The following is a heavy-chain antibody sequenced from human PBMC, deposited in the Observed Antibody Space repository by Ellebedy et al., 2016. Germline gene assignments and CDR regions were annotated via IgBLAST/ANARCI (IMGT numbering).Heavy chain of an antibody. D-gene: IGHD4-17*01. CDR1: GFTFTSYS. V-gene: IGHV3-23*01. CDR2: ISRIDDST. J-gene: IGHJ4*02. Sequence: GESLKISXAVSGFTFTSYSMKWVRQTPGKGLKWVSGISRIDDSTYYADSVKGRFTISRDNPKNTLYLQMNNLRAEDTAVYYCAKDRDDDGDYVFDSWGQGTLVTVSS. CDR3: AKDRDDDGDYVFDS.